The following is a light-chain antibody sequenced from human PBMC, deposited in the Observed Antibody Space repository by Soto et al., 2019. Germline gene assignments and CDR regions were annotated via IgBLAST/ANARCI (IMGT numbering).Light chain of an antibody. J-gene: IGKJ2*01. CDR1: QSIASY. CDR3: QQSYITPHT. Sequence: DLQMTQSPSSLSASVGDRVTITCRASQSIASYLNWYQQKPGKAPKVLIYAASSLQSGVPSRFSGSGSGTDFTLTISSLQLEDFATYYCQQSYITPHTFGQGTKLEIK. V-gene: IGKV1-39*01. CDR2: AAS.